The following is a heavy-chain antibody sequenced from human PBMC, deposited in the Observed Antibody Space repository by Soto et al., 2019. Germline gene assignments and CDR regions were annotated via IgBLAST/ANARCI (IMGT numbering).Heavy chain of an antibody. D-gene: IGHD6-13*01. J-gene: IGHJ4*02. CDR3: AIPGAGDFDY. CDR2: IYHSGTT. CDR1: GASISTTAW. V-gene: IGHV4-4*02. Sequence: QVQLQESGPGLVEPSGTLSLTCAVSGASISTTAWWSWVRQPPGKRLEWIGEIYHSGTTNCYPSLKSRVTISLDKSKSQFSLTLTSVTAADTAVYYCAIPGAGDFDYWGRGALVSVSS.